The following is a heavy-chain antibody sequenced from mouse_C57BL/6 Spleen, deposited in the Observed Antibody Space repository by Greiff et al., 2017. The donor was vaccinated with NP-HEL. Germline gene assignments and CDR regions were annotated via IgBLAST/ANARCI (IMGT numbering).Heavy chain of an antibody. CDR2: IEPETGGT. V-gene: IGHV1-15*01. Sequence: QVQLQQSGAELVRPGASVTLSCKASGYTFTDYEMHWVKQTPVHGLEWIGAIEPETGGTAYNQKFKGKAILTADKSSSTAYMELRSLTSEDSAVYYCTRFATGTRYFDVWGTGTTVTVSS. J-gene: IGHJ1*03. CDR3: TRFATGTRYFDV. D-gene: IGHD4-1*02. CDR1: GYTFTDYE.